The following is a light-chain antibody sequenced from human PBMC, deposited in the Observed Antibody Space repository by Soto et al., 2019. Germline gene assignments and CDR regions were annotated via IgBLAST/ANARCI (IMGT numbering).Light chain of an antibody. Sequence: QSVLTQPPSVSGATGQRVTISCTGSSSNIGAGYDVHWYQQLPGTAPKLLIYGTSNRPSGVPYRFSGSKSGTSASLAITGLQAADEADYYCQSYDSSLSGSVFGGGTMLTVL. CDR1: SSNIGAGYD. CDR3: QSYDSSLSGSV. J-gene: IGLJ3*02. V-gene: IGLV1-40*01. CDR2: GTS.